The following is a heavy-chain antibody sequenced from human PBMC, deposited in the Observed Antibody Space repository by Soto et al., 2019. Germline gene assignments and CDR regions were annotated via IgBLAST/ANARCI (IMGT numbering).Heavy chain of an antibody. CDR3: ARDKRSGYCSSTSCYYYYGMDV. V-gene: IGHV3-66*01. J-gene: IGHJ6*02. Sequence: PGGSLRLSCAASGFTVSSNYMSWVRQAPGKGLEWVSVIYSGGSTYYADSVKGRFTISRDNSKNTLYLQMNSLRAEDTAVYYCARDKRSGYCSSTSCYYYYGMDVWGQGTTVTVSS. CDR2: IYSGGST. D-gene: IGHD2-2*01. CDR1: GFTVSSNY.